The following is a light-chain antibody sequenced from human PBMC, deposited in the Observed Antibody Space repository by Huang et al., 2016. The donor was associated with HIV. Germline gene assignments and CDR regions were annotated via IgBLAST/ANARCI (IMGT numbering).Light chain of an antibody. CDR2: GAS. V-gene: IGKV3-20*01. CDR3: QQFGSSGWT. J-gene: IGKJ1*01. CDR1: QSVSSSY. Sequence: EIVLTQSPGTLSLSPGERATLSCRASQSVSSSYLAWYQHKPGQAPRLLIYGASRRATGIPDRFSGSGAGTDFTLTISRLEPEDVAVYYCQQFGSSGWTFGQGTKVEIK.